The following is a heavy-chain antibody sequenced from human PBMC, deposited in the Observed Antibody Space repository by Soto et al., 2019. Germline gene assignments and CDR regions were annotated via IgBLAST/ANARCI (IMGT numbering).Heavy chain of an antibody. J-gene: IGHJ4*02. D-gene: IGHD5-12*01. CDR2: ISSSGRTI. CDR3: ARARSGYDIDY. CDR1: GFTFSSYE. Sequence: EVQLGESGGGLVQPGGSLRLSCVVSGFTFSSYEMNWVRQAPGKGLEYLSYISSSGRTIYYADSVKGRFTVSRDNAKNSLYLQMNSLRAEETAVYYCARARSGYDIDYWGQGTLVTVSS. V-gene: IGHV3-48*03.